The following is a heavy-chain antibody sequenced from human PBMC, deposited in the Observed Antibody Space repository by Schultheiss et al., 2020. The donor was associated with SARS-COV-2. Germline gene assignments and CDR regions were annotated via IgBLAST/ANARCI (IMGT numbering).Heavy chain of an antibody. Sequence: SLKISCAASGFTFDDYAMHWVRQAPGKGLEWVSGISWNSGSIGYADSVEGRFTISRDNSKNTLYLQMNSLRAEDTAVYYCAKDKGTGTTPGMDVWGQGTTVTVSS. D-gene: IGHD1-1*01. CDR3: AKDKGTGTTPGMDV. CDR1: GFTFDDYA. J-gene: IGHJ6*02. V-gene: IGHV3-9*01. CDR2: ISWNSGSI.